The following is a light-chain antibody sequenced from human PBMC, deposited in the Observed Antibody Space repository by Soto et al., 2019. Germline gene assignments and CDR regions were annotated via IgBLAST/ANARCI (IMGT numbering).Light chain of an antibody. CDR2: DVT. Sequence: QSALSQPASLSGSPGQSITISCTGTSSDVGGFEYVSWYQHQPGKAPKLIIYDVTKRPSGVSNRFSGSKSGNTASLTISGIQAEDEGDYYCGSITRSSTSVFGTGTKVTVL. J-gene: IGLJ1*01. CDR3: GSITRSSTSV. CDR1: SSDVGGFEY. V-gene: IGLV2-14*01.